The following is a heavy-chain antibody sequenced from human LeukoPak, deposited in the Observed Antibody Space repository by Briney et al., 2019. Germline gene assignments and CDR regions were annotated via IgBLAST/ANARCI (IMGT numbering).Heavy chain of an antibody. Sequence: GGSLRLSCAASGFTFSSYGMHWVRQAPGKGLEWVAVISYDGSNKYYADSVKGRFTISRDNSKNTLYLQMNSLRAEDTAVYYCAKSLERFGELFHSDAFDIWGQGTMVTVSS. J-gene: IGHJ3*02. CDR1: GFTFSSYG. CDR2: ISYDGSNK. CDR3: AKSLERFGELFHSDAFDI. D-gene: IGHD3-10*01. V-gene: IGHV3-30*18.